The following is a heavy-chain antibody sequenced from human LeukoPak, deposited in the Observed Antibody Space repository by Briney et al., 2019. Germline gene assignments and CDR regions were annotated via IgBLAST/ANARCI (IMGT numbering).Heavy chain of an antibody. Sequence: SGPTLVNPTQTLTLTCTFSGFSLSTSGVGVGWIRQPPGKALEWLALIYWDDDKRYSPSLKSRLTITKDTSKNQVVLTMTNMDPVDTATYYCAHPPPKIAVAGSPYYYGMDVWGQGTTVTVSS. CDR2: IYWDDDK. CDR1: GFSLSTSGVG. V-gene: IGHV2-5*02. D-gene: IGHD6-19*01. CDR3: AHPPPKIAVAGSPYYYGMDV. J-gene: IGHJ6*02.